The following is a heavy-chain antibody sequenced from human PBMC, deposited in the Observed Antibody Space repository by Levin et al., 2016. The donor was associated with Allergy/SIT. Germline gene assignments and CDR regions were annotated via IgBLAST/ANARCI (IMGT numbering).Heavy chain of an antibody. V-gene: IGHV3-11*06. CDR2: ISKSSADI. CDR1: GFIFSDYY. J-gene: IGHJ4*02. Sequence: GGSLRLSCTASGFIFSDYYMHWIRQAPGKGLEWVSYISKSSADISYAASVRGRFTISRDNAKNSLYLQMNSLRDEDTAVYYCVRFPDNYFDFWGQGALVTVSS. D-gene: IGHD1-14*01. CDR3: VRFPDNYFDF.